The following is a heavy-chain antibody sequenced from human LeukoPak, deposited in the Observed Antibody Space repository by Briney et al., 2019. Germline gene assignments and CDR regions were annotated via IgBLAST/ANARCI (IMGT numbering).Heavy chain of an antibody. CDR2: ISGSGGST. CDR3: AKDVIAAHPHY. D-gene: IGHD6-6*01. V-gene: IGHV3-23*01. CDR1: GFTFSSYA. J-gene: IGHJ4*02. Sequence: GGSLRLSCAASGFTFSSYAMSWVRQAPAKGLEWVSAISGSGGSTYYADSVKGRFTISRDNSKNTLYLQMNSRRAEDTAVYYCAKDVIAAHPHYWGQGTLVTVSS.